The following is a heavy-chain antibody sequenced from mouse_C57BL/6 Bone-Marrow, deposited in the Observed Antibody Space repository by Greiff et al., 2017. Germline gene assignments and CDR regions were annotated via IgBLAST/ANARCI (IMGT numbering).Heavy chain of an antibody. D-gene: IGHD2-1*01. CDR3: ARSRGYYGNYVSN. V-gene: IGHV1-53*01. CDR1: GYTFTSYW. CDR2: INPSNGGT. J-gene: IGHJ2*01. Sequence: VQLQQPGTELVKPGASVKLSCKASGYTFTSYWMHWVKQRPGQGLEWIGNINPSNGGTNYNEKFKSKATLTVDKSSSTAYTQLSSLTSEDSAVYYCARSRGYYGNYVSNWGQGTTLTVSS.